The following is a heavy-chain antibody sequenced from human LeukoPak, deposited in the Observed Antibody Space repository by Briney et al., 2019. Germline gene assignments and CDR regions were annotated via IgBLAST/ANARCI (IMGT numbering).Heavy chain of an antibody. CDR1: GFTFRSYG. D-gene: IGHD4-23*01. V-gene: IGHV3-48*04. J-gene: IGHJ1*01. CDR2: ISTGSTTI. CDR3: ARANYGGNPRYFQH. Sequence: GGSLRLSCAVSGFTFRSYGMNWVRQAPGKGLEWVSYISTGSTTIYYADSVKGRFTISRDNAQSSMYLQMNSLRAEDTAVYYCARANYGGNPRYFQHWGQGTLVTVSS.